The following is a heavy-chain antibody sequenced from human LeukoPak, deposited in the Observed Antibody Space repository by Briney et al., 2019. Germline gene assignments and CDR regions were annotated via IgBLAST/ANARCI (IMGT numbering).Heavy chain of an antibody. J-gene: IGHJ6*02. V-gene: IGHV4-30-4*01. D-gene: IGHD6-13*01. CDR3: ARVPGLAAAWYSAYYYYYGMDV. CDR1: GGSISSGDYY. CDR2: IYYSGST. Sequence: SETLSLTCTVSGGSISSGDYYWSWIRQPPGKGLEWIGYIYYSGSTYYNPSLKSRVTISVDTSKNQFSLKLSSVTAADTAVYYCARVPGLAAAWYSAYYYYYGMDVWGQGTTVTVSS.